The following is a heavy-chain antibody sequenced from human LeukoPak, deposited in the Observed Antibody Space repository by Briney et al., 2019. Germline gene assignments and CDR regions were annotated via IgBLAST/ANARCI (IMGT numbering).Heavy chain of an antibody. CDR3: AREGGRSYYYYDY. Sequence: GGSLRLSCTASGFTFSSYAMHWVRQAPGKGLEWVAVISYDGSNKYYADSVKGRFTISRDNSKNTLYLQMNSLRAEDTAVYYCAREGGRSYYYYDYWGQGTLVTVSS. J-gene: IGHJ4*02. V-gene: IGHV3-30-3*01. D-gene: IGHD1-26*01. CDR2: ISYDGSNK. CDR1: GFTFSSYA.